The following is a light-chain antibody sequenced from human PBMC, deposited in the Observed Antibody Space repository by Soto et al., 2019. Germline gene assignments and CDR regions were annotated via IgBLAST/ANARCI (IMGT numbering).Light chain of an antibody. CDR3: SSYTSSSTRV. V-gene: IGLV2-14*03. CDR1: SSDVGGYNY. CDR2: DVS. J-gene: IGLJ2*01. Sequence: QSALTQPASVSGSPGQSITISCTGTSSDVGGYNYVSWYQQHPGKAPKLMIYDVSNRPSGVSNRFSGSKSANTASLTISGLQAEDDADYYCSSYTSSSTRVFGGGTKLTVL.